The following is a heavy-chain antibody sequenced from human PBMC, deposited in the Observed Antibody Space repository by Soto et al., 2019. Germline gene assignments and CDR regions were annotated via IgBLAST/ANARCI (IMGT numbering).Heavy chain of an antibody. CDR1: GYTFTSYG. V-gene: IGHV1-18*01. CDR3: ITHGPSWYSH. CDR2: ISAYNGNT. Sequence: ASVKVSCKASGYTFTSYGINLVRQAPGQGLEWMGWISAYNGNTIYAQNFQGRVTMTTDTSSGTAYVELRSLKTDDTAVYYCITHGPSWYSHWGQGTLVTVSS. D-gene: IGHD6-13*01. J-gene: IGHJ4*02.